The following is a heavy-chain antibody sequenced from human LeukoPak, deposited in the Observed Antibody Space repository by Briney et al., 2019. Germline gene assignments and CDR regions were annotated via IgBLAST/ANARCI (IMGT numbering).Heavy chain of an antibody. CDR2: IKQDGSEK. V-gene: IGHV3-7*01. Sequence: GESLRLSCAASGFTFSSYWMSWVRQAPGKGLEWVANIKQDGSEKYYVDSVKGRFTISRDNAKNPLYLQMNSLRAEDTAVYYCARVVGVVIYYYYYYMDVWGKGTTVTVSS. J-gene: IGHJ6*03. D-gene: IGHD3-3*01. CDR3: ARVVGVVIYYYYYYMDV. CDR1: GFTFSSYW.